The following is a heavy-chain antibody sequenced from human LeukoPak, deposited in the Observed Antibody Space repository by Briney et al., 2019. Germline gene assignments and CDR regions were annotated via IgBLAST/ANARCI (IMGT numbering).Heavy chain of an antibody. CDR3: ARGDMVSTWPFDY. V-gene: IGHV3-33*01. CDR1: GFTFSSYG. CDR2: IWYDGSNK. D-gene: IGHD5/OR15-5a*01. Sequence: PGGSLRLSCAVSGFTFSSYGMHWVRQAPGKGLEWVAVIWYDGSNKYYADSVKGRFTISRDNSKNTLYLQMNSLRAEDTAVYYCARGDMVSTWPFDYWGQGTLVTVSS. J-gene: IGHJ4*02.